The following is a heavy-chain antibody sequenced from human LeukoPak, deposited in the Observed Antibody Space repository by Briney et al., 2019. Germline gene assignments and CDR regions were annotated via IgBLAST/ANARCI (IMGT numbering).Heavy chain of an antibody. V-gene: IGHV1-8*01. J-gene: IGHJ4*02. D-gene: IGHD1-26*01. Sequence: ASVKVSCKSSGFSFTSYDINWVRQASGQGLEWMGGMNPRTGNADYAKKFQGRVTMTSNTSITTAYMELRSLKSDDTAVYYCARWWELRNFDCWGQGTLATVYS. CDR2: MNPRTGNA. CDR1: GFSFTSYD. CDR3: ARWWELRNFDC.